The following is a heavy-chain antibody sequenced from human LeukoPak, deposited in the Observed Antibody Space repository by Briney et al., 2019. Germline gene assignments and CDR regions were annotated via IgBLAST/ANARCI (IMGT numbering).Heavy chain of an antibody. D-gene: IGHD4/OR15-4a*01. CDR1: GFTFSNYG. V-gene: IGHV3-23*01. CDR2: ITNSGENT. J-gene: IGHJ4*02. Sequence: GGSLRLSCTASGFTFSNYGMSWVRQAPRKGLEWVSAITNSGENTYYADSVRGRFTISRDNAKNSLYLQMNSLRAEDTAVYYCASNQDYRFDYWGQGTLVTVSS. CDR3: ASNQDYRFDY.